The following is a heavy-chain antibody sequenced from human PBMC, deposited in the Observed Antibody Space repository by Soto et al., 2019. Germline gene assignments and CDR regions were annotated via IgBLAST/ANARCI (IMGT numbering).Heavy chain of an antibody. V-gene: IGHV4-31*03. CDR2: IYYSGST. Sequence: PSETMSVTCTVSGGSISSGGCYWSWIRKHPGKGLEWIGYIYYSGSTYYNPSLKSRVTISVDTSKNQFSLKLSSVTAADTAVYYCARFLVVDCSSTSCPHNWFDPWGQGTLVTVSS. CDR1: GGSISSGGCY. J-gene: IGHJ5*02. CDR3: ARFLVVDCSSTSCPHNWFDP. D-gene: IGHD2-2*01.